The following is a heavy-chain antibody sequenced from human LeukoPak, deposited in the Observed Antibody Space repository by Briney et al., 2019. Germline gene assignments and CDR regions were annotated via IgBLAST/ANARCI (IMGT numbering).Heavy chain of an antibody. CDR3: ARGSGSYYQGRDFDY. Sequence: SETLSLTCTVSGGSISSYYWSWIRQPPGKGLEWIGYIYYSGITNYNPSLKSRVTISVGRSKNQFSLKLSSVTAADTAMYYCARGSGSYYQGRDFDYWGQRTLVTVSS. CDR2: IYYSGIT. CDR1: GGSISSYY. V-gene: IGHV4-59*01. J-gene: IGHJ4*02. D-gene: IGHD1-26*01.